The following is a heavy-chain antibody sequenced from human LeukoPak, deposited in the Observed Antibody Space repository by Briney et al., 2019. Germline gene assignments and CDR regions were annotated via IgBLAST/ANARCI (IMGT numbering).Heavy chain of an antibody. CDR3: ARGPTYYDSSGYYPMDV. V-gene: IGHV1-69*05. Sequence: GSSVKVSCKASGGTFSSYATSWVRQAPGQGLEWMGGIIPIFGTANYAQKFQGRVTITTDESASTAYMELSSLRSEDTAVYYCARGPTYYDSSGYYPMDVWGKGTTVTVSS. D-gene: IGHD3-22*01. CDR1: GGTFSSYA. CDR2: IIPIFGTA. J-gene: IGHJ6*04.